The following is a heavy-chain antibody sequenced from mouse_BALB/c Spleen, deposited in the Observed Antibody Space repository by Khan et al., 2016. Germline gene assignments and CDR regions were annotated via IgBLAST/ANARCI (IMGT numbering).Heavy chain of an antibody. CDR3: NSWGQLGIQFAY. Sequence: VQLQQPGAELVRSGASVKLSCTTSGFKIKDYYIHWVKQRPEQGLEWIGWIYPENGDAAYAPKFQGKATMTADTSSNTAYLQLSSLTSEDTSGYDCNSWGQLGIQFAYWDRGTLVTDAA. D-gene: IGHD3-2*01. CDR1: GFKIKDYY. V-gene: IGHV14-4*02. CDR2: IYPENGDA. J-gene: IGHJ3*01.